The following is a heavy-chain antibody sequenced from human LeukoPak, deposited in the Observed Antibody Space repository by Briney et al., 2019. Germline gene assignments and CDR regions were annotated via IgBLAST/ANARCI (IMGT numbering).Heavy chain of an antibody. V-gene: IGHV1-18*01. J-gene: IGHJ4*02. Sequence: ALVKVSCKASGYTFTSYGISWVRQAPGQGLEWMGWISAYNGNTNYAQKLQGKVTMTTDTSTSTAYMELRSLRSDDTAVYYCARDLLRRGPSTFDYWGQGTLVTVSS. CDR2: ISAYNGNT. CDR3: ARDLLRRGPSTFDY. CDR1: GYTFTSYG. D-gene: IGHD4-17*01.